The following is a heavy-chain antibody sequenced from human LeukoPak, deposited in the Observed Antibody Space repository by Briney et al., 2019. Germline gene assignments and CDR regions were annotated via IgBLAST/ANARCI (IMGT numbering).Heavy chain of an antibody. Sequence: SQTLSLTCTVSGGSISSYYWSWIRQPPGKGLEWIGYIYYSGSTNYNPSLNSRVTISVHTSKIQFSLKLSSVTAADTAVYYCAREERYYYDSSGYPDAFDIWGQGTMVTVSS. CDR3: AREERYYYDSSGYPDAFDI. J-gene: IGHJ3*02. D-gene: IGHD3-22*01. CDR1: GGSISSYY. CDR2: IYYSGST. V-gene: IGHV4-59*01.